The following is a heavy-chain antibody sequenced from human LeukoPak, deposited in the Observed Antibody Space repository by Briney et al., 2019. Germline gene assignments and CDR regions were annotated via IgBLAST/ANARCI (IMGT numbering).Heavy chain of an antibody. J-gene: IGHJ4*02. CDR1: GYTFTSYY. CDR2: INPSGGST. CDR3: ARDADTAMGVQESNYFDY. V-gene: IGHV1-46*01. Sequence: GASVKVSCKASGYTFTSYYMHWVRQAPGQGLEWMGIINPSGGSTSYAQKFQGRVTMTRDTSTCTVYMELSSLRSEDTAVYYCARDADTAMGVQESNYFDYWGQGTLVTVSS. D-gene: IGHD5-18*01.